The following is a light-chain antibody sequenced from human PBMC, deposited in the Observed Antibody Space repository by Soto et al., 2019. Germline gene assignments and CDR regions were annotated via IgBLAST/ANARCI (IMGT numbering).Light chain of an antibody. V-gene: IGLV2-14*03. CDR3: TSYTSSNPFYV. J-gene: IGLJ1*01. Sequence: QSVLTQPASVSGSPGQSIAIPCPGVRTDVDCYEYVSWYQRHPGQAPQLIIYDVYNRPSGVSHRFSGSKSGDTASLTISVLQAEDEADYYCTSYTSSNPFYVFGTGTKVTGL. CDR1: RTDVDCYEY. CDR2: DVY.